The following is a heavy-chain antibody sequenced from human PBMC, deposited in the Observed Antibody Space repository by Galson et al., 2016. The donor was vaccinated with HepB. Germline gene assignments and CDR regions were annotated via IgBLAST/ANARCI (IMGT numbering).Heavy chain of an antibody. CDR2: TYYRSKWYN. V-gene: IGHV6-1*01. CDR3: ARDLNSAWFAFDY. Sequence: CAISGDIVSSNSAAWNWIRQSPSRGLEWLGRTYYRSKWYNDYAASMKGRISINPDTSKNQFSLQLNSVTPEDTAIYYCARDLNSAWFAFDYWGQGTLVTVSS. D-gene: IGHD6-19*01. CDR1: GDIVSSNSAA. J-gene: IGHJ4*02.